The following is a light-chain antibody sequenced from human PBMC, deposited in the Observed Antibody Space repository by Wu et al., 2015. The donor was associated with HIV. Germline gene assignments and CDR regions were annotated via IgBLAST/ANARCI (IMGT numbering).Light chain of an antibody. CDR1: QSVSSN. J-gene: IGKJ5*01. CDR2: GAS. V-gene: IGKV3D-15*02. Sequence: EIVMTQSPATVSVSPGERATLSCRASQSVSSNLAWYQQKPGQAPRLLIYGASSRATGIPDRFSGSGSGTDFSLTISRLESEDFAVYYCQQYDTSPITFGQGTRLEI. CDR3: QQYDTSPIT.